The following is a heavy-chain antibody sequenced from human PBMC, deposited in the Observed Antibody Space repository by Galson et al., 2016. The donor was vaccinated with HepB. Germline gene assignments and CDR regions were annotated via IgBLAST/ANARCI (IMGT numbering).Heavy chain of an antibody. D-gene: IGHD4/OR15-4a*01. J-gene: IGHJ3*02. CDR1: GYTFTIYW. CDR2: IYPGDSQT. CDR3: ACRPYGAPFDI. V-gene: IGHV5-51*01. Sequence: QSGAEVKKPGESLKISCKGSGYTFTIYWIAWVRQMPGKGLEWMAIIYPGDSQTIYSPSFQGPVTISADKSISTAYLQWSSLKATDTAMYYCACRPYGAPFDIWGQGTMVTVSS.